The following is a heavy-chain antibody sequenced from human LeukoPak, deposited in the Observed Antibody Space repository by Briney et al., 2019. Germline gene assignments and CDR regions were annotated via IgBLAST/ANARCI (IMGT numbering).Heavy chain of an antibody. CDR1: GFTFSSYS. CDR2: ISSSSSYI. V-gene: IGHV3-21*04. CDR3: ARAPYGDNGYTAEVADY. J-gene: IGHJ4*02. D-gene: IGHD3-16*01. Sequence: GGSLRLSCAASGFTFSSYSMNWVRQAPGKGLEWVSSISSSSSYIYYADSVKDRFTISRDNSKNTLYLQMNSLRAEDTAVYYCARAPYGDNGYTAEVADYWGQGTLVTVSS.